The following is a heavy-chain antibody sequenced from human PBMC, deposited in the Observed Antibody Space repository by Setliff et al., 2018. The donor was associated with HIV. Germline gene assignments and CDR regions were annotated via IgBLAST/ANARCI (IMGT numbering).Heavy chain of an antibody. CDR1: GGSISSGSYY. CDR3: ARHDGMKAARRYNNDYMDV. Sequence: SETLSLTCTVSGGSISSGSYYWSWIRQPAGKGLEWIGHIYTSGSTNYNPSLKSRVTISVDTSKNQFSLKLSSVTAADTAVYYCARHDGMKAARRYNNDYMDVWGKGTTVTVSS. V-gene: IGHV4-61*09. CDR2: IYTSGST. J-gene: IGHJ6*03. D-gene: IGHD6-6*01.